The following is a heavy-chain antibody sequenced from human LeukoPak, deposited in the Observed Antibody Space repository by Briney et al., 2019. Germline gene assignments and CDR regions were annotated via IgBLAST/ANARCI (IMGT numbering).Heavy chain of an antibody. V-gene: IGHV4-34*01. CDR1: GGSFSGYY. CDR3: ARQTGLWFGVYYYYMDV. J-gene: IGHJ6*03. D-gene: IGHD3-10*01. Sequence: SETLSLTCAVYGGSFSGYYWSWIRQPPGKGLEWIGEINHSGSTNYNPSLKSRVTISVDTSKNQFSLKLSSVTAADTAVYYCARQTGLWFGVYYYYMDVWGKGTTVTISS. CDR2: INHSGST.